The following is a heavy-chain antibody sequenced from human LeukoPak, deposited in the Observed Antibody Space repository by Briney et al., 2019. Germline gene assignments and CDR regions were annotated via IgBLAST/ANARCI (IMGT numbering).Heavy chain of an antibody. J-gene: IGHJ4*02. CDR2: IYHSGST. Sequence: PSETLSLTCTVSAYSISSGYYWGWIRQPPGKGLEWIGSIYHSGSTYYNPSLKSRVTISVDTSKNQFSLRLSSVTAADTAVYYCARVSYGSGSYYPKYNDYWGQGTLLTVSS. V-gene: IGHV4-38-2*02. D-gene: IGHD3-10*01. CDR1: AYSISSGYY. CDR3: ARVSYGSGSYYPKYNDY.